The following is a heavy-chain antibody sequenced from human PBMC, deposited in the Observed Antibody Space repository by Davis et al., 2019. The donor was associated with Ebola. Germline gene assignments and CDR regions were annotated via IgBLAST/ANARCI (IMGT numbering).Heavy chain of an antibody. J-gene: IGHJ4*02. CDR2: IKPEGSEK. Sequence: GESLKISCAASRFTFTTYWMAWVRQAPGKGLEWVASIKPEGSEKYYVDSVKGRFTISRDNAKNSLYLQMNSLRAEDSAVYYCARGSVDYWGQGTLVTVSS. CDR1: RFTFTTYW. CDR3: ARGSVDY. V-gene: IGHV3-7*01.